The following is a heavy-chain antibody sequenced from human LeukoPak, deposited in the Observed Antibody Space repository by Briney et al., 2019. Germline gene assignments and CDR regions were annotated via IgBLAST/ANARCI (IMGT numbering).Heavy chain of an antibody. Sequence: QAGGSLRLSCAASGFDFRSYSMNWVRQAPGKGLEWVSYISSFSGTIDYADSVKGRFIISRDNAQNSLFLQMNSLRAEDTAVYYCVRDQGGAVSYWDQGTLVTVSS. CDR2: ISSFSGTI. CDR3: VRDQGGAVSY. J-gene: IGHJ4*02. V-gene: IGHV3-48*01. D-gene: IGHD3-16*01. CDR1: GFDFRSYS.